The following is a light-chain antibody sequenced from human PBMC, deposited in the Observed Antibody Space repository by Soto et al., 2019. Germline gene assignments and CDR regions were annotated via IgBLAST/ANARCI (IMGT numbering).Light chain of an antibody. CDR1: SRDVGGYNY. CDR3: SSYTGSSTLGEM. V-gene: IGLV2-14*01. J-gene: IGLJ3*02. CDR2: EVN. Sequence: QSVLTQPASVSGSPGQSITISCTGTSRDVGGYNYVSWYQQHPGKAPKVMIYEVNNRPSGVSDRFSGSKSGNTASLPISGLQAEDEAVYFCSSYTGSSTLGEMFGGGTKLTVL.